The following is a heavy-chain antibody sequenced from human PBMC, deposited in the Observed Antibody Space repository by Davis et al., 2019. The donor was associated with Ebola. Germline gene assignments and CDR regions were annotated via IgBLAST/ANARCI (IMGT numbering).Heavy chain of an antibody. CDR3: AREEITMIVVAQDWFDP. CDR2: INPNSGGT. Sequence: ASVKVSCKASGYTFTNYGITWVRQAPGQGLEWMGRINPNSGGTNYAQKFQGRVTMTRDTSTSTAYMEINRLSSDDTAVYYCAREEITMIVVAQDWFDPWGQGTLVTVSS. D-gene: IGHD3-22*01. CDR1: GYTFTNYG. J-gene: IGHJ5*02. V-gene: IGHV1-2*06.